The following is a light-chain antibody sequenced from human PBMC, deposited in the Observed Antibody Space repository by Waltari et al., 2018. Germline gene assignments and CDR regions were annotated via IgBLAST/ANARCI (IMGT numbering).Light chain of an antibody. Sequence: NFILTHPHSVSESPGKTVTISCTRSSGSIARNYVQWYQQRPGSAPTTVIYEDDQRPSGVPDCVSCSSDSASNAAFLTSAGLKTEDEAVYYLQSYDINVVFGGGYKITVL. CDR3: QSYDINVV. CDR2: EDD. J-gene: IGLJ2*01. CDR1: SGSIARNY. V-gene: IGLV6-57*03.